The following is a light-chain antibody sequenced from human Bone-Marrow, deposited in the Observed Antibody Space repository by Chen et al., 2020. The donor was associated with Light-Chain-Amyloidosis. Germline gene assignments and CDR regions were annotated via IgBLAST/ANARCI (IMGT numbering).Light chain of an antibody. CDR2: GSS. CDR1: QTISSNY. CDR3: QQYGTSPHT. V-gene: IGKV3-20*01. J-gene: IGKJ4*01. Sequence: EIVLTQSPGTLSLSPGEGANLSCRASQTISSNYLTWYQQKFGQDPRLLIYGSSSRATGIPDRFTGSGSGTDFTLTINRLEPEDFAMYYCQQYGTSPHTFGGGTKVEIK.